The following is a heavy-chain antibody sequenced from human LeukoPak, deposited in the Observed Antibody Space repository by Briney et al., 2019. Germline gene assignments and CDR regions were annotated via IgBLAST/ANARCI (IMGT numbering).Heavy chain of an antibody. J-gene: IGHJ4*02. CDR2: IYYSGST. CDR3: ARGPESKPRFDY. V-gene: IGHV4-31*03. Sequence: SQTLSLTCTVSGGSISSGGYYWSWIRQHPGKGLEWIGYIYYSGSTYYNPSLKSRVTISVDTSKNQFSLKLSSVTAADTAVYYCARGPESKPRFDYWGQGTLVTVSS. CDR1: GGSISSGGYY.